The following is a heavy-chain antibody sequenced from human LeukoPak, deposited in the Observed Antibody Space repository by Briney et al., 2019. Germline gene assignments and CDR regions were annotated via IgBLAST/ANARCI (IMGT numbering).Heavy chain of an antibody. CDR3: ARHEAQWNAFDI. CDR2: IYYSGST. J-gene: IGHJ3*02. Sequence: SETLSLTCTVSGGAISSYYWSWIRQPPGKGLEWIGYIYYSGSTNYNPSLKSRVAISVDTSKNQFSLKLSSVTAADTAVYYCARHEAQWNAFDIWGQGTMVTVSS. V-gene: IGHV4-59*08. CDR1: GGAISSYY. D-gene: IGHD6-19*01.